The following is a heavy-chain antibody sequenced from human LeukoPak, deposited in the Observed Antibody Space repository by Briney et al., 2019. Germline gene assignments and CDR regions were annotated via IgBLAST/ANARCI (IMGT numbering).Heavy chain of an antibody. Sequence: GGSLRLSCAASGFTFSSYSMNWVRQAPGKGLEWVSYISSSSSTIYYADSVKGRFTISRDNSKNTLYLQMNSLRAEDTAVYYARRAGEYSHPYDYWGQGTLVTVSS. CDR1: GFTFSSYS. D-gene: IGHD4-17*01. CDR3: RRAGEYSHPYDY. V-gene: IGHV3-48*01. J-gene: IGHJ4*02. CDR2: ISSSSSTI.